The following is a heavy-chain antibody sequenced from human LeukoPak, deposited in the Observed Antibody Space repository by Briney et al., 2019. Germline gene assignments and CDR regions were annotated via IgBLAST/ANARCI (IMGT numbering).Heavy chain of an antibody. J-gene: IGHJ3*02. V-gene: IGHV1-18*01. D-gene: IGHD2-15*01. CDR3: ATSMWVALAFDM. CDR2: INTYNGNT. CDR1: GYTFTTLG. Sequence: GASVKVSCKASGYTFTTLGISWVRQAPGQGLEWMGWINTYNGNTNYAQNLQGRVTMTADTSTNTAYLELRSLRSDDTAIYYCATSMWVALAFDMWGQGTMVTVSS.